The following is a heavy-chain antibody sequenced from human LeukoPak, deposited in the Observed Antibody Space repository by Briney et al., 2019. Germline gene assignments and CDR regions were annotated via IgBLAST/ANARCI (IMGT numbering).Heavy chain of an antibody. CDR2: IILILGVA. CDR3: ARIFGVLRFLEWLAPYYYYGMDV. D-gene: IGHD3-3*01. J-gene: IGHJ6*02. Sequence: SGKVSCKASGYTFTSYGISWVRQAPGQGLGWMGRIILILGVANYAQKFPGRGTITADKSTSTAYMELRNLRSEDTAVYYCARIFGVLRFLEWLAPYYYYGMDVWGQGTTVTVSS. V-gene: IGHV1-69*04. CDR1: GYTFTSYG.